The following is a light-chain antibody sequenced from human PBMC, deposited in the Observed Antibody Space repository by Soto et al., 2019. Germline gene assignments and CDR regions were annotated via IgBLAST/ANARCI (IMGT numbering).Light chain of an antibody. CDR1: QSVLYSSNNKNY. CDR3: QQYESTPPT. J-gene: IGKJ2*01. V-gene: IGKV4-1*01. Sequence: DIVMTQSPDSLAVSLGERATINCKSSQSVLYSSNNKNYLAWYQQRLGQPPKLLIYWASTRESGVPDRFSGSGSGTDFTLTITSLQAEDVAVYYCQQYESTPPTFCQGTKLEIK. CDR2: WAS.